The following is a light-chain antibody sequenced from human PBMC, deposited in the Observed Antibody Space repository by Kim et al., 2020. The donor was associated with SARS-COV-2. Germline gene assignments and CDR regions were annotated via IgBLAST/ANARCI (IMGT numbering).Light chain of an antibody. CDR2: QDS. CDR3: QAWDSSLVV. Sequence: SYELTQPPSVSVSPGQTASITCSGDKLGDKYACWYQQKPGQSPVLNIYQDSKRPSGIPERFSGSNSGNTATLTISGTQAMDEADYYCQAWDSSLVVFGGG. CDR1: KLGDKY. V-gene: IGLV3-1*01. J-gene: IGLJ2*01.